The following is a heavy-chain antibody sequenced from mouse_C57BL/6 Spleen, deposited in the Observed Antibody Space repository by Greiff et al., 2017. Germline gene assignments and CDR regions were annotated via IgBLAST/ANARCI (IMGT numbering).Heavy chain of an antibody. D-gene: IGHD2-4*01. J-gene: IGHJ4*01. CDR1: GFTFTDYY. CDR2: IRNKANGYTT. V-gene: IGHV7-3*01. CDR3: ARYKRYYDYGYYAMDY. Sequence: EVMLVESGGGLVQPGGSLSLSCAASGFTFTDYYMSWVRQPPGKALEWLGFIRNKANGYTTEYSASVKGRFTISRDNSQSILYLQMNALRAEDSATYYCARYKRYYDYGYYAMDYWGQGTSVTVSS.